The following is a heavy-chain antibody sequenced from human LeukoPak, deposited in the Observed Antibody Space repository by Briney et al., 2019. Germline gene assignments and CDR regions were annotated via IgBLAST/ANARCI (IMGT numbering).Heavy chain of an antibody. CDR1: GFSFDDYA. CDR3: AKDIGSGWYGGMDV. J-gene: IGHJ6*02. V-gene: IGHV3-9*01. D-gene: IGHD6-19*01. Sequence: GGSLRLSCVASGFSFDDYAMHWVRQAPGKGLEWVLGISWNSGIIGYADSVKGRFTISRDNAKNSLYLQMNGLRAEDTALYYCAKDIGSGWYGGMDVWGQGTTVTVSS. CDR2: ISWNSGII.